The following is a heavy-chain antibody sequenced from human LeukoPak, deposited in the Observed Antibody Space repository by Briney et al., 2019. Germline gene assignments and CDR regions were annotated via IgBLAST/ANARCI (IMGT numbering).Heavy chain of an antibody. J-gene: IGHJ4*02. CDR1: GFTFSSYA. CDR2: ISYDGSNK. V-gene: IGHV3-30*14. Sequence: PGGSLRLSCAASGFTFSSYAMHWVRQAPGKGLEWVAVISYDGSNKYYADSVKGRFTTSRDNSNNTLYLQMNSLRAEDTAVYYCTSQGGSYDAGIGYWGQGTLVAVS. D-gene: IGHD5-12*01. CDR3: TSQGGSYDAGIGY.